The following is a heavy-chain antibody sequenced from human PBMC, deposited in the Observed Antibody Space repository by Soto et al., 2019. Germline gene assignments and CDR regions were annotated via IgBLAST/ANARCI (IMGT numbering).Heavy chain of an antibody. J-gene: IGHJ4*02. CDR1: GFSFSDYS. CDR3: ARLPKGSLVTA. Sequence: EVQLVESGGGLVFPGGSLRLSCVASGFSFSDYSMNWVRRAPGKGLEGVSYISSIIDNTQYADSVKGRFTVSRDNAKNSLFLQMDSLRDEDTAIYYCARLPKGSLVTAWGQGTLVTVSS. D-gene: IGHD2-21*02. CDR2: ISSIIDNT. V-gene: IGHV3-48*02.